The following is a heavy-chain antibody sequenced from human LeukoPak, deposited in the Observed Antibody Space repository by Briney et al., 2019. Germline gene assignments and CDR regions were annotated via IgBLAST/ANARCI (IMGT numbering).Heavy chain of an antibody. D-gene: IGHD1-7*01. CDR3: ARGGELGFDS. CDR1: GFTFSSYD. CDR2: IATTGAT. Sequence: GGSLRLPCAASGFTFSSYDMHWVRQGIGKGLEWVSGIATTGATFYAGSVKGRFTISRENAKKSLYLQMNDLRAGDTAVYYCARGGELGFDSWGQGALVTVSS. V-gene: IGHV3-13*01. J-gene: IGHJ5*01.